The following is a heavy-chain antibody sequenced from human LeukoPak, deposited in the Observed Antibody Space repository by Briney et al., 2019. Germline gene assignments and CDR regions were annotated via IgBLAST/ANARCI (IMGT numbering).Heavy chain of an antibody. V-gene: IGHV4-34*01. CDR1: GGSLSGYY. Sequence: SETLPLTCAVYGGSLSGYYWSWIRQPPGKGLEWIGEINHSGSTNYNPSLKSRVTISVDTSKNQFSLKLSSVTAADTAVYYCGVSSSSSKGSFDYWGQGTLVTVSS. J-gene: IGHJ4*02. D-gene: IGHD2-2*01. CDR2: INHSGST. CDR3: GVSSSSSKGSFDY.